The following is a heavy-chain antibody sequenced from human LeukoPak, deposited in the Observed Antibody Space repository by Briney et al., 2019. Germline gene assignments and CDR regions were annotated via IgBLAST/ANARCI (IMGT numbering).Heavy chain of an antibody. V-gene: IGHV1-69*05. CDR2: IIPIFGTA. CDR3: ARDGQLVRGNWFDP. CDR1: GGTFSSYA. D-gene: IGHD6-13*01. J-gene: IGHJ5*02. Sequence: SVKVSCKASGGTFSSYAISWVRQAPGQGLEWMGRIIPIFGTANYAQKFQGRVTITTDESTSTAYMELSSLRSEDMAVYYCARDGQLVRGNWFDPWGQGTLVTVSS.